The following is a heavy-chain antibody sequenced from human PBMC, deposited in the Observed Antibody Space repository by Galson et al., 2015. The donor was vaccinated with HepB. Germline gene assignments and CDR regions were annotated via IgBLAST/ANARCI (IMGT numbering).Heavy chain of an antibody. CDR3: ARGPGITYYYDSSGYFKF. V-gene: IGHV1-18*01. D-gene: IGHD3-22*01. CDR2: ISAYNGNT. CDR1: GYTFTSYG. J-gene: IGHJ4*02. Sequence: SVKVSCKASGYTFTSYGISWVRQAPGQGLEWMGWISAYNGNTNYAQKLQGRVTMTTDTSTSTAYMELRSLRSDDTAVYYCARGPGITYYYDSSGYFKFWGQGTLVTVSS.